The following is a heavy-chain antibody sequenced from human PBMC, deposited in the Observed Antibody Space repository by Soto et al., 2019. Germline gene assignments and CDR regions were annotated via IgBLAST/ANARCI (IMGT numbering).Heavy chain of an antibody. CDR3: ARESEDLTSNFDY. Sequence: PGGSLRLSCAASGFTFTSYSMNGVRQAPGKGLEWVSSISSTTNYIYYGDSMKGRFTISRDNGKNSLYLEIHSLRAEDTAVYYCARESEDLTSNFDYWGQGTLVTVSS. CDR2: ISSTTNYI. V-gene: IGHV3-21*06. CDR1: GFTFTSYS. J-gene: IGHJ4*02.